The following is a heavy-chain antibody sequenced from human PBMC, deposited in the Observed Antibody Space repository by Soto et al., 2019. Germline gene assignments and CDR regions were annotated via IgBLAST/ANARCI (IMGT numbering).Heavy chain of an antibody. CDR3: ARHQSYYDFWSGSLGYYYYYGMDV. CDR2: IYYSGST. D-gene: IGHD3-3*01. Sequence: PSETLSLTCTVSGGSISSSSYYWGWIRQPPGKGLEWIGSIYYSGSTYYNPSLKSRVTISVDTSKNQFSLKLSSVTAADTAVYYGARHQSYYDFWSGSLGYYYYYGMDVWGQRTTVTVSS. CDR1: GGSISSSSYY. V-gene: IGHV4-39*01. J-gene: IGHJ6*02.